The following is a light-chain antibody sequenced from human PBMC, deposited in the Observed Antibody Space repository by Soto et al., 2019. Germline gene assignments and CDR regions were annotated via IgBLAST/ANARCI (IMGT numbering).Light chain of an antibody. Sequence: EIVLTQSPATLSLSPGERATLSCRASQSVSSYLAWYQQNPGQAPGLLIYDASNRATGIPARFSGSGSGTDFTLTISSLEPEDFAVYYCQQRSNWPSITFCQGTRLEIK. CDR3: QQRSNWPSIT. V-gene: IGKV3-11*01. CDR1: QSVSSY. CDR2: DAS. J-gene: IGKJ5*01.